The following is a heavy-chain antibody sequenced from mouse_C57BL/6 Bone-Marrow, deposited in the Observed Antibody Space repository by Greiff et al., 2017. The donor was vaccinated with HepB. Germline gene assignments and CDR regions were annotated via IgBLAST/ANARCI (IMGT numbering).Heavy chain of an antibody. CDR3: TRRTHYDLGGYDY. CDR1: GYTFTDYE. CDR2: IDPETGGT. D-gene: IGHD1-1*01. J-gene: IGHJ2*01. V-gene: IGHV1-15*01. Sequence: QVQLQQSGAELVRPGASVTLSCKASGYTFTDYEMHWVKQTPGPGLEWIGAIDPETGGTAYNQKFKGKAILTVDKTSSTAYMELRSLTSEDSADCASTRRTHYDLGGYDYWGQGTTLTVSS.